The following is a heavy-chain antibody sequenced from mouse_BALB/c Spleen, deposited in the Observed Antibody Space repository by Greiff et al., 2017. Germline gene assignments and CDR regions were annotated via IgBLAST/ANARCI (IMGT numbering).Heavy chain of an antibody. V-gene: IGHV1-69*02. J-gene: IGHJ4*01. CDR2: IYPSDSYT. CDR1: GYTFTSYW. Sequence: VQLQQPGAELVRPGASVKLSCKASGYTFTSYWINWVKQRPGQGLEWIGNIYPSDSYTNYNQKFKDKATLTVDKSSSTAYMQLRRPTSEDSAVYYCTREYGDAMDYWGQGTSVTVSS. D-gene: IGHD2-10*02. CDR3: TREYGDAMDY.